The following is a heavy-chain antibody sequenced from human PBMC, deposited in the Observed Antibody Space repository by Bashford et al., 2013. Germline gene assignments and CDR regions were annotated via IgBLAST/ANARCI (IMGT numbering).Heavy chain of an antibody. CDR3: AAQSPLRRDYGMDV. Sequence: VRQAPGKGLEWVSIIFSGGNTYYADSVKGRFTFSRDNSKNTLYLQMNSLRVEDTAVYYCAAQSPLRRDYGMDVWGQGTTVTVSS. V-gene: IGHV3-53*01. CDR2: IFSGGNT. J-gene: IGHJ6*02.